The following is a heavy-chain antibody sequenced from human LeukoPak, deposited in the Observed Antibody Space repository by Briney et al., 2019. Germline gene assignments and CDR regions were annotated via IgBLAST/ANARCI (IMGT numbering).Heavy chain of an antibody. CDR3: AREYSGWYVYLDY. Sequence: ASVKVSCKASGYTFTGYYMHWVRQAPGQGLEWMGWINPNSGGTNYAQKFQGRVTMTRDTSISTAYMELSRLRSDDTAVYYCAREYSGWYVYLDYWGQGTLVTVSS. V-gene: IGHV1-2*02. CDR2: INPNSGGT. J-gene: IGHJ4*02. D-gene: IGHD6-19*01. CDR1: GYTFTGYY.